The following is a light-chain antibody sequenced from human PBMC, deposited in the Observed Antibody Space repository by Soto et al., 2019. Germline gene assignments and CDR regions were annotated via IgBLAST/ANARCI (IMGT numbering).Light chain of an antibody. J-gene: IGLJ3*02. V-gene: IGLV4-60*03. CDR2: IEGSGSY. Sequence: QLVLTQSSSASASLGSSVKLTCTLSSGHSSYIIAWHQQQPGKAPRYLMKIEGSGSYNKGSGVPDRFSGSSSGADRYLTISNIQSEDEADYYCETCDSNTWVFGGGTKLTVL. CDR3: ETCDSNTWV. CDR1: SGHSSYI.